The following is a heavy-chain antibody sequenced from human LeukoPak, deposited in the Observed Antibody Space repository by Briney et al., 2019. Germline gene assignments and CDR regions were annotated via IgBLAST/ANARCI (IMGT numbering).Heavy chain of an antibody. V-gene: IGHV3-73*01. CDR1: GFTFSGSA. CDR3: TTTVTMPGFDY. D-gene: IGHD4-17*01. CDR2: IRSKANSYAT. J-gene: IGHJ4*02. Sequence: GGSLRLSCAASGFTFSGSAMHWVRQASGKGLEWVGRIRSKANSYATAYAASGKGRFTISRDDSKNTAYLQMNSLKTEDTAVYYCTTTVTMPGFDYWGQGTLVTVSS.